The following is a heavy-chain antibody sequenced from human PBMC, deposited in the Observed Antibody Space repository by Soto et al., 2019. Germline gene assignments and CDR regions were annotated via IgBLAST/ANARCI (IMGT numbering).Heavy chain of an antibody. CDR2: IRSKTDGGTT. Sequence: LRLSCAASGFTFTNAWMSWVRQAPGKGLEWVGHIRSKTDGGTTDYAAPVKGRFTTSRDDSTNTLYLQMNSLKTEDTAVYYCSTDALPPMAMDVRGQGTTVTVS. CDR1: GFTFTNAW. V-gene: IGHV3-15*01. J-gene: IGHJ6*02. D-gene: IGHD1-26*01. CDR3: STDALPPMAMDV.